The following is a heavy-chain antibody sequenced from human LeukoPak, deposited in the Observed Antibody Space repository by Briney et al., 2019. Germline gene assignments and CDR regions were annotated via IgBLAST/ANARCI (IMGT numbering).Heavy chain of an antibody. J-gene: IGHJ4*02. CDR1: GGSISSYY. Sequence: SETLSLTCTVSGGSISSYYWSWIRQPPGKGLEWIGYIYTSGSTNYNPSLKSRVTISLDTSKNQFSLKLSSVTAADTAVYYCARTSYEYYDFWSGYFGYWGQGTLVTVSS. V-gene: IGHV4-4*09. D-gene: IGHD3-3*01. CDR3: ARTSYEYYDFWSGYFGY. CDR2: IYTSGST.